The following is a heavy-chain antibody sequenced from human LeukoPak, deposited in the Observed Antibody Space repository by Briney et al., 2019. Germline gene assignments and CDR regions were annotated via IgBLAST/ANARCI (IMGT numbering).Heavy chain of an antibody. CDR1: GFTVSSNY. J-gene: IGHJ3*02. V-gene: IGHV3-66*01. CDR3: AREMEVLSDYESRSGWFSNAFDI. CDR2: IYSGGST. Sequence: GGSLRLSCAASGFTVSSNYMSWVRQAPGKGLEWVSVIYSGGSTYYADSVKGRFTISRDNSKNTLYLQMNSLRAEDTAVYYCAREMEVLSDYESRSGWFSNAFDIWGQGTMVTVSS. D-gene: IGHD6-19*01.